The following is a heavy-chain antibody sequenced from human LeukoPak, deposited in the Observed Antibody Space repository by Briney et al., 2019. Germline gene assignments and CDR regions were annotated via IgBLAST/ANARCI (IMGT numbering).Heavy chain of an antibody. J-gene: IGHJ6*02. CDR1: GFTFSSYS. D-gene: IGHD5-12*01. CDR3: GRDGGGGVYSGYDWVSYYYYYGMDV. CDR2: ISSSSSTI. Sequence: GGSLRLSCAASGFTFSSYSMNWVRQAPGKGLEWVSYISSSSSTIYYADSVKGRFTISRDNAKNSLYLLMNSLRAEDTAVYYWGRDGGGGVYSGYDWVSYYYYYGMDVWGQGTTVTVSS. V-gene: IGHV3-48*01.